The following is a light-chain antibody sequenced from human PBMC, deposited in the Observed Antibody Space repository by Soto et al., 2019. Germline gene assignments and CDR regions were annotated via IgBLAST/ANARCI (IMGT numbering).Light chain of an antibody. CDR1: QSVSNNY. Sequence: DNMLAQTPGTVSLSPGERATLSCRASQSVSNNYLAWYQQKPGQAPRLLIYGASNRATGIPDRFSGSGSGTDFTLTIGRLEPGDFAVYYCLHYGGSPLTFGQGTRLEIK. J-gene: IGKJ5*01. CDR2: GAS. V-gene: IGKV3-20*01. CDR3: LHYGGSPLT.